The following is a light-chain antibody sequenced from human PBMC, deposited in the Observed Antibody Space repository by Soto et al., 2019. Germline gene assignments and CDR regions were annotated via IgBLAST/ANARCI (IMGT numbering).Light chain of an antibody. V-gene: IGKV3-11*01. CDR1: QSVSSY. J-gene: IGKJ1*01. Sequence: EIVLTQSPATLSLSPGERATLSCRASQSVSSYLAWYQQKPGQAPRLLIYDASNRATGIPARFSGSGSGTDFTLTISSLEPEDFAVYYCQQYNNWPPWTFGQGTKMDIK. CDR2: DAS. CDR3: QQYNNWPPWT.